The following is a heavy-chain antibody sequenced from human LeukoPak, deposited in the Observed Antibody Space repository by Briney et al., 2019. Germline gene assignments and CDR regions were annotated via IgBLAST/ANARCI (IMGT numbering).Heavy chain of an antibody. CDR3: ARDRRDGYNYATKYYFDY. D-gene: IGHD5-24*01. Sequence: SETLSLTCTVSGGSISSHYWSWIRQPPGKGLEWIGYIYYSGSNNYNPSPKSRVTISVDTSKNQFSLKLSSVTAADTAVYYCARDRRDGYNYATKYYFDYWGQGTLVTVSS. CDR1: GGSISSHY. J-gene: IGHJ4*02. CDR2: IYYSGSN. V-gene: IGHV4-59*11.